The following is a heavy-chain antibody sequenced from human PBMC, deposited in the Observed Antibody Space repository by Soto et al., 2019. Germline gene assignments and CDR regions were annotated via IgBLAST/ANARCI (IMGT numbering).Heavy chain of an antibody. Sequence: SETLSLTCAVYGGSFSGYYWSWIRQPPGKGLEWIGEINHSGSTNYNPSLKSRVTISVDTSKNQSXXXXXXXXXXDTAGYYCARGGPGLSRIYYYYGMDVWGQGTTVTVSS. D-gene: IGHD2-15*01. CDR1: GGSFSGYY. V-gene: IGHV4-34*01. CDR2: INHSGST. CDR3: ARGGPGLSRIYYYYGMDV. J-gene: IGHJ6*02.